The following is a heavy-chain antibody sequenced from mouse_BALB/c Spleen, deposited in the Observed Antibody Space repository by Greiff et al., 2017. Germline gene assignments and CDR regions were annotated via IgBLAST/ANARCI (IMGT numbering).Heavy chain of an antibody. J-gene: IGHJ4*01. Sequence: LVKTGASVKISCKASGYSFTGYYMHWVKQSHGKSLEWIGYISCYNGATSYNQKFKGKATFTVDTSSSTAYMQFNSLTSEDSAVYYCARVSSGYYAMDYWGQGTSVTVPS. CDR3: ARVSSGYYAMDY. D-gene: IGHD3-1*01. V-gene: IGHV1S34*01. CDR1: GYSFTGYY. CDR2: ISCYNGAT.